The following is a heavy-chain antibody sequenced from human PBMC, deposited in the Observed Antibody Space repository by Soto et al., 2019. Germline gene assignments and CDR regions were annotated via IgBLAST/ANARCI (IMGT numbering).Heavy chain of an antibody. CDR3: ARDLYYDFWSGYYTHWFDP. CDR1: GFTFSSYW. J-gene: IGHJ5*02. V-gene: IGHV3-7*05. CDR2: IKQDGSEK. D-gene: IGHD3-3*01. Sequence: GGSLRLSCAASGFTFSSYWMSWVRQAPGKGLEWVANIKQDGSEKYYVDSVKGRFTISRDNAKNSLYLQMNSLRAEDTAVYYCARDLYYDFWSGYYTHWFDPWGQGTPVTVSS.